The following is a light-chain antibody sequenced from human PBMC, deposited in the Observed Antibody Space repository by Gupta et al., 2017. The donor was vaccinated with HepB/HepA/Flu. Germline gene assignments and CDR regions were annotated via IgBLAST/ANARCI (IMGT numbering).Light chain of an antibody. CDR1: NSNIGSNY. CDR2: RHN. J-gene: IGLJ3*02. Sequence: QSVLTQPPSASGTPGQRVTISCSGGNSNIGSNYVYWYQQLPGTAPKLLIYRHNQWPSGVPDRFSGSKSGTSASLAISGLRSGDEADYYCAAWDDSLSGWVFGGGTKLTVL. CDR3: AAWDDSLSGWV. V-gene: IGLV1-47*01.